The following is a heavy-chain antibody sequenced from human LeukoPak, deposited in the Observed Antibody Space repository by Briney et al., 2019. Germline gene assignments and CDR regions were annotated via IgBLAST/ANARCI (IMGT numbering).Heavy chain of an antibody. CDR2: VYSAGNT. CDR1: EFSVSSNY. CDR3: ARVAQWLPRYFDL. Sequence: PGGSLRLSCAASEFSVSSNYMSWVREAPGKGLEWVSVVYSAGNTYYADFVKGRFTISRDNSKNTLYLQMNSLRDDDTAVYYCARVAQWLPRYFDLWGRGTLVTISS. V-gene: IGHV3-53*01. D-gene: IGHD6-19*01. J-gene: IGHJ2*01.